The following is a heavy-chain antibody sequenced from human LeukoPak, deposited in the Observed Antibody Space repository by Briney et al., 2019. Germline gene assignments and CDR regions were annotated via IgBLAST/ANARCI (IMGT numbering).Heavy chain of an antibody. D-gene: IGHD4-17*01. Sequence: GGSLRLSCAASGFTFSSYEMNWVRQAPGKGLEWVSYISSSGSTIYYADSVKGRFTISRDKAKNSLYLQMNSLRAEDTAVYNCAREETNGDFDYWGQGTLVTVSS. CDR3: AREETNGDFDY. CDR1: GFTFSSYE. CDR2: ISSSGSTI. J-gene: IGHJ4*02. V-gene: IGHV3-48*03.